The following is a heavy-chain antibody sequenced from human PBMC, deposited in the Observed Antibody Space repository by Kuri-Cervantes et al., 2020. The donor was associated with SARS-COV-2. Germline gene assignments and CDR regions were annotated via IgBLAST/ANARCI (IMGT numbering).Heavy chain of an antibody. D-gene: IGHD3-22*01. J-gene: IGHJ6*03. CDR2: INHSGST. CDR3: VGFYCYDSSGFVANYYYMDV. Sequence: SETLSLTCAVYGGSFSGYYWSWIRQPPGKGLEWIGEINHSGSTNYNPSLKSRVTISVDTSKNQFSLKLSSVTAADTAVYYCVGFYCYDSSGFVANYYYMDVWGKGTTVTVSS. CDR1: GGSFSGYY. V-gene: IGHV4-34*01.